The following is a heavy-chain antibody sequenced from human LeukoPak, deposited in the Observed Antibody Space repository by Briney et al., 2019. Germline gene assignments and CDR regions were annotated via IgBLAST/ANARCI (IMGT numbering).Heavy chain of an antibody. Sequence: GGSLRLSCAASGFTFSSYAMHWVRQAPGKGLEWVAVISYDGSNKYYADSVKGRFTISRDNSKNTLYLQMNSLRAEDTAVYYCARDIGEYSSSLDAFDIWGQGTMVTVSS. CDR3: ARDIGEYSSSLDAFDI. J-gene: IGHJ3*02. V-gene: IGHV3-30-3*01. CDR1: GFTFSSYA. D-gene: IGHD6-6*01. CDR2: ISYDGSNK.